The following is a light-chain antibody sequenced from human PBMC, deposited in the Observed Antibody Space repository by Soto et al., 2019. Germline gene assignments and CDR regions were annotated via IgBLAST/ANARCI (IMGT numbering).Light chain of an antibody. V-gene: IGKV3-15*01. Sequence: EILMTQSPATLSVSPGERATLSCRASQNVISDLAWYQQKPGQPPRLLIYGASTRATGIPARFSGSGSGTEVPLTIRGLQSEDSAVYYCQQYTNWHWTFGQGTKVEIK. CDR1: QNVISD. CDR2: GAS. J-gene: IGKJ1*01. CDR3: QQYTNWHWT.